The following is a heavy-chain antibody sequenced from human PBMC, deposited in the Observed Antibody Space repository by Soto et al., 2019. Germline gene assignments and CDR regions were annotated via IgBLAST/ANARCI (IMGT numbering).Heavy chain of an antibody. D-gene: IGHD3-10*01. V-gene: IGHV3-23*01. J-gene: IGHJ4*02. Sequence: EVQLLESGGGLVQPGGSLRLSCAASGFTFSSYAMSWVRQAPGKGLEWVSAISGSGGSTYYADSVKGRFTISRDNSKNALYLQMNSLRAEDTAVYYCAKGGLWFGEPPDWGQGTLVTVSS. CDR2: ISGSGGST. CDR3: AKGGLWFGEPPD. CDR1: GFTFSSYA.